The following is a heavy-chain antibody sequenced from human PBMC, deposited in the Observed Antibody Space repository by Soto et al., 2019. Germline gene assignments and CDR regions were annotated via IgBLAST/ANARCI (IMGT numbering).Heavy chain of an antibody. D-gene: IGHD2-2*01. V-gene: IGHV4-59*01. CDR3: ARARGYCSSTSCPAPYYYYGMDV. J-gene: IGHJ6*02. Sequence: PLEILSLTCTVSGGSISSYYWSWIRQPPGKGLKRIGYIYYSGSTNYNPSLKSRVTISVDTSKNQFSLKLSSVTAADTAVYYCARARGYCSSTSCPAPYYYYGMDVWGQGTTVTVSS. CDR1: GGSISSYY. CDR2: IYYSGST.